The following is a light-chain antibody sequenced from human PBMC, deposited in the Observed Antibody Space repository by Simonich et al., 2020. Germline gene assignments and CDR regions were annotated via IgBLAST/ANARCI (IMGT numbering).Light chain of an antibody. CDR1: QSVSSN. CDR2: GAS. J-gene: IGKJ1*01. CDR3: QQYNNWWT. V-gene: IGKV3-15*01. Sequence: EIVMTQSPATLSVSPGERATLSCRPSQSVSSNLAWYQQKPGQAPRLLNYGASTRATGIPARFSGSWSGREFTLSISSMQSEDFAVYYCQQYNNWWTFGQGTKVEIK.